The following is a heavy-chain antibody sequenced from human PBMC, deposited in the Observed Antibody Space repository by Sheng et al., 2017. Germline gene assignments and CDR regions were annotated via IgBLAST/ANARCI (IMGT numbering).Heavy chain of an antibody. CDR1: GFPFSIYW. Sequence: EVQLVESGGGLVQPGGSLRLSCAASGFPFSIYWMTWVRQAPGKGLEWVANIKQDGSEKYYVDSVKGRFTISRDNAKNSLYLQMNSLRAEDTAVYYCARNGWATVTSFQDYWGQGTLVTVSS. J-gene: IGHJ4*02. D-gene: IGHD4-17*01. CDR2: IKQDGSEK. V-gene: IGHV3-7*05. CDR3: ARNGWATVTSFQDY.